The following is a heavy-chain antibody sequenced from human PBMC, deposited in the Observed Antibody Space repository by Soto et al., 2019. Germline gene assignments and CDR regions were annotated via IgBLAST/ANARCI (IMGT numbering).Heavy chain of an antibody. V-gene: IGHV3-23*01. CDR2: ISGSGGST. Sequence: GGSLRLSCAASGFTFSSYAMSWVRQAPGKGLEWVSAISGSGGSTYYADSVKGRFTISRDNSKNTLYLQMNSLRAEDTAVYYCATVPGIAAAGTLLFDYWGQGTLVTVSS. CDR3: ATVPGIAAAGTLLFDY. J-gene: IGHJ4*02. D-gene: IGHD6-13*01. CDR1: GFTFSSYA.